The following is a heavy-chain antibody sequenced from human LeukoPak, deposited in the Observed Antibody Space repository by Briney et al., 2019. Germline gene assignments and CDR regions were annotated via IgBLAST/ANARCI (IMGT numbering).Heavy chain of an antibody. CDR1: GFTFSSYA. CDR2: ISYDGSNK. Sequence: GGSLRLSCAASGFTFSSYAMHWVRQAPGKGLEWVAVISYDGSNKYYADSVKGRFTISRDNSKNTLYLQMNSLRAEDTAVYYCARTDPGYSYGYVFAYYFDYWGQGTLVTVSS. J-gene: IGHJ4*02. D-gene: IGHD5-18*01. CDR3: ARTDPGYSYGYVFAYYFDY. V-gene: IGHV3-30-3*01.